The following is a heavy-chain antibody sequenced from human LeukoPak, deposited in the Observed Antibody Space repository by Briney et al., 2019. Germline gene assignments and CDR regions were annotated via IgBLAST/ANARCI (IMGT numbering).Heavy chain of an antibody. D-gene: IGHD3-22*01. Sequence: GGSLRLSCAASGFTLSSYAMSWVRQAPGKGLEWVSAISGSGGSTYYADSVKGRFTISRDNSKNTLYLQMNSLRAEDTAVYYCAKVHVVNHAAFDIWGQGTMVTVSS. J-gene: IGHJ3*02. V-gene: IGHV3-23*01. CDR1: GFTLSSYA. CDR3: AKVHVVNHAAFDI. CDR2: ISGSGGST.